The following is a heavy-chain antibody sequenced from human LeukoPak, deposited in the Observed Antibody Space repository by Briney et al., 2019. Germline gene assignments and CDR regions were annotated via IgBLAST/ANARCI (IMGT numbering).Heavy chain of an antibody. V-gene: IGHV4-61*01. CDR1: GDSISSGSHF. J-gene: IGHJ4*02. CDR3: ARGGSYWSY. Sequence: PSETLSLTCNVSGDSISSGSHFWNWIRQSPGKGLEWIGDIYYSGMTNYNSSLQSRVTMSVDTSKKQFSLKVSSVTAADTAVYYCARGGSYWSYWGQGTLVTVSS. CDR2: IYYSGMT. D-gene: IGHD1-26*01.